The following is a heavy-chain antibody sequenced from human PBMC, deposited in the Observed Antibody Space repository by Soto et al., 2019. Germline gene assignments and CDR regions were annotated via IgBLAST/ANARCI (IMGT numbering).Heavy chain of an antibody. V-gene: IGHV3-30*18. D-gene: IGHD1-7*01. CDR3: AKVANFRDDYYYGMDV. CDR2: ISYDGSKT. CDR1: GFTFSNYG. J-gene: IGHJ6*02. Sequence: QVQLVESGGGVVQPGRSLRLSCAASGFTFSNYGMHWVRQAPGKGLEWVAIISYDGSKTYYADPVKGRFTISRDNSKNTLYLQMNILRAEDTAVYYCAKVANFRDDYYYGMDVWGQGTTVTVSS.